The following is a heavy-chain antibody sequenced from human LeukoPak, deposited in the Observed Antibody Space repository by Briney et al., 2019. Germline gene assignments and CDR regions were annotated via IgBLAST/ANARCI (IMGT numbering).Heavy chain of an antibody. CDR2: IYHGDSST. V-gene: IGHV5-51*01. J-gene: IGHJ4*02. D-gene: IGHD2-21*01. CDR3: AKYSECSSSSEVGFDY. Sequence: GEALKISCRSSGYAFSNYWIGWVRQMPGKGLEWMGRIYHGDSSTRYSPSFQGQVTISADESFSTAYLPLTMLNASDTAMSLCAKYSECSSSSEVGFDYWGPGNLVTVSS. CDR1: GYAFSNYW.